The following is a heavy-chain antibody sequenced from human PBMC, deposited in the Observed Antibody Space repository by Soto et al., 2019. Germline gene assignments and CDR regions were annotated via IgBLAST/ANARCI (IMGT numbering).Heavy chain of an antibody. V-gene: IGHV3-74*03. J-gene: IGHJ2*01. CDR3: ARGWDWYLDL. CDR2: INSDETSR. Sequence: EAQLKESGGGIVQPGGSVRLSCVASGLTLSNYWMHWVRQAPGKGLEWVSRINSDETSRAYADSVRGRFAASRDNAQNPVYLLLNNLRVEDTAVYYCARGWDWYLDLWGRGTLVSVS. CDR1: GLTLSNYW.